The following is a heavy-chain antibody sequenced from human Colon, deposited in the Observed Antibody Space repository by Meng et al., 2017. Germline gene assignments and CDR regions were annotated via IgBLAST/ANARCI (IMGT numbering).Heavy chain of an antibody. CDR2: IYYSGST. CDR1: GASISSGGYY. D-gene: IGHD3-10*01. Sequence: HLQESGPGLGKPSETLSLTCTVSGASISSGGYYWSWIRQLPGQGLEWIGHIYYSGSTSYNPSLKGRIAISVDTTKNQFSLKLSSVTTADTAVYFCAREGSYHWFDPWGQGTLVTVSS. V-gene: IGHV4-31*03. J-gene: IGHJ5*02. CDR3: AREGSYHWFDP.